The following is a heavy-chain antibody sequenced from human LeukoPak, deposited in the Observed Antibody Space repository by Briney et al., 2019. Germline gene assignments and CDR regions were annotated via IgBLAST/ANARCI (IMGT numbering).Heavy chain of an antibody. V-gene: IGHV4-4*07. CDR2: IYTSGST. Sequence: PSETLSLTCTVSGGSISSYYWSWIRQPAGKGLEWIGHIYTSGSTNYNPSLKSRVTMSVDTSKNQFSLMLSSVTAADTAVYYCARADYDFWSGYSNGMDVWGQGTTVTISS. CDR1: GGSISSYY. J-gene: IGHJ6*02. D-gene: IGHD3-3*01. CDR3: ARADYDFWSGYSNGMDV.